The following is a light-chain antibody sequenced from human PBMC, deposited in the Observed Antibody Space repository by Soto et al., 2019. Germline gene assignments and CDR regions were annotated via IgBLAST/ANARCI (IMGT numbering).Light chain of an antibody. J-gene: IGLJ2*01. CDR1: SGGLASNY. Sequence: NFMLTQPHSVSGSPGTTVTISCTGSSGGLASNYVQWYQQRPGSAPTAVIYEDDQRPSGVPDRFSGTIDRSSNSASLTISGLQTEDEADYYCQSYDSSSVVFGGGTKLTVL. CDR2: EDD. V-gene: IGLV6-57*02. CDR3: QSYDSSSVV.